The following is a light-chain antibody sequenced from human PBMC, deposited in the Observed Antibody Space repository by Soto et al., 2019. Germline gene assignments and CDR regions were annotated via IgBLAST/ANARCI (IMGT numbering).Light chain of an antibody. V-gene: IGLV1-44*01. CDR3: ATWDDSRNNVI. Sequence: QSVLTQSPSASGSSGQKVSISCSGSSSNIGSNTVNWYQLVPGTAPKLLIYSNDQRPSAVPGRFSGSKSGTSASLTISGLHSEGEADYYWATWDDSRNNVIFGGGTKLTVL. CDR1: SSNIGSNT. CDR2: SND. J-gene: IGLJ2*01.